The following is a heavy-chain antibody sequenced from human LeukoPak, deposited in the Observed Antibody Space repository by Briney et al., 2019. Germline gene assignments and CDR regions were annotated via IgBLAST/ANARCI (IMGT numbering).Heavy chain of an antibody. CDR3: ARSVSYGSGSYFLY. CDR2: IDPSGPYT. Sequence: GESLKISCKASGYSLGSYWISWVRQMPGKGLEYMGRIDPSGPYTNFSPSFQGHVTISADKSISTAYLQWSSLKASDTAMYYCARSVSYGSGSYFLYWGQGTLVTVSS. CDR1: GYSLGSYW. V-gene: IGHV5-10-1*01. J-gene: IGHJ4*02. D-gene: IGHD3-10*01.